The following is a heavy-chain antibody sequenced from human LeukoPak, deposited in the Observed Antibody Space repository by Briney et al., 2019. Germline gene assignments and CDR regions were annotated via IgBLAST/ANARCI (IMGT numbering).Heavy chain of an antibody. V-gene: IGHV3-23*01. J-gene: IGHJ4*02. Sequence: GGSLRLSCAASGFTFSSYAMSWVRQAPGKGLEWVSASGSGGSTYHADSVKGRFTISRDNSKNTLYLQMNSLRAEDTAVYYCAKEVEGTYRAVAGTGGDYWGQGTLVTVSS. CDR2: SGSGGST. CDR1: GFTFSSYA. D-gene: IGHD6-19*01. CDR3: AKEVEGTYRAVAGTGGDY.